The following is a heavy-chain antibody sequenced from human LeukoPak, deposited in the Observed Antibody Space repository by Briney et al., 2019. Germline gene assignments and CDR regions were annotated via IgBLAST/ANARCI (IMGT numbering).Heavy chain of an antibody. Sequence: GGSLRLSCSTSGFIFRDYAMNWVRQAPGKGLEWVSAISGSGGSTYYADSVKGRFTISRDNSKNTLYLQMNSLRAEDTAVYYCAKKSSYYDSSGYYYPLDYGGQGTLVTVSS. CDR2: ISGSGGST. J-gene: IGHJ4*02. V-gene: IGHV3-23*01. D-gene: IGHD3-22*01. CDR3: AKKSSYYDSSGYYYPLDY. CDR1: GFIFRDYA.